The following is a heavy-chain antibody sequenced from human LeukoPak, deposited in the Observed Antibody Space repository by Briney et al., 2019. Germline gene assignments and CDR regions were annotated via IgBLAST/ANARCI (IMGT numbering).Heavy chain of an antibody. D-gene: IGHD6-19*01. J-gene: IGHJ5*02. Sequence: ASVKVFCKASGYTFTTYDNNWVRQATGQGLEWMGWMNPNSGNTGYTQKFQGRVTMTRNTSISTAYMELSSLRSEDTAVYYCARGRGSGHKENWFDPWGQGTLVTVSS. CDR3: ARGRGSGHKENWFDP. CDR2: MNPNSGNT. V-gene: IGHV1-8*01. CDR1: GYTFTTYD.